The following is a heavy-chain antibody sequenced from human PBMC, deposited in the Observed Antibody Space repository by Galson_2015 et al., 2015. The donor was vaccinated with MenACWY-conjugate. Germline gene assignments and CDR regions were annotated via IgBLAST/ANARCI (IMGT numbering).Heavy chain of an antibody. CDR2: INPNSGGT. J-gene: IGHJ4*02. V-gene: IGHV1-2*04. Sequence: SVKVSCKASGYTFTGYYMHWVRQAPGQGLEWMGWINPNSGGTNYAQKFQGWVTMTRDTSISTAYMELSRLRAEDTAVYYCAKRKYYGSGNYRGYYFDYWGQGTLVTVSS. CDR3: AKRKYYGSGNYRGYYFDY. CDR1: GYTFTGYY. D-gene: IGHD3-10*01.